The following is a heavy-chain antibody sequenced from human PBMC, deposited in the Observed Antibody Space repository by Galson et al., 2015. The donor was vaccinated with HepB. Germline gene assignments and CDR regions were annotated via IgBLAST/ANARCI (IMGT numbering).Heavy chain of an antibody. V-gene: IGHV6-1*01. CDR2: TYYRSKWYN. Sequence: CAISGDSVSSNSAAWNWIRQSPSRGLEWLGRTYYRSKWYNDYAVSVKSRITINPDTSKNQFSLQLNSVTPEDTAVYYCAREGDNDWGSPAWYFDLWGRGTLVTVSS. CDR1: GDSVSSNSAA. J-gene: IGHJ2*01. D-gene: IGHD7-27*01. CDR3: AREGDNDWGSPAWYFDL.